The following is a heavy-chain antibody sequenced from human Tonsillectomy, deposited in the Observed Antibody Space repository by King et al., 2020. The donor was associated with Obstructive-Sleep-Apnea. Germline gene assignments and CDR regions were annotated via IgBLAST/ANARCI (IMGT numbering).Heavy chain of an antibody. J-gene: IGHJ4*02. CDR3: ARGRDYGSGSYWSY. Sequence: VQLVQSGAEMKKPGASVKVACKASGYIFSSYGISWVRQAPGQGLEWMGWFSVYNGYTKYAQKFQGRVTVTTDTSTSTAYMELRRLRSDDTAVYYCARGRDYGSGSYWSYWGQGTLVTVSS. CDR1: GYIFSSYG. CDR2: FSVYNGYT. V-gene: IGHV1-18*01. D-gene: IGHD3-10*01.